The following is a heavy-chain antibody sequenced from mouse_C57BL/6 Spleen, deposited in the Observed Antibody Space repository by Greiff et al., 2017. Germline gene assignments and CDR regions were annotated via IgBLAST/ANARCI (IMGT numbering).Heavy chain of an antibody. CDR1: GYTFTSYW. V-gene: IGHV1-55*01. Sequence: QVQLQQPGAELAKPGASVKMSCKASGYTFTSYWITWVKQRPGQGLEWIGDIYPGSGSTNYNEKFKSKATVTVDTSSSTAYMQLSSLTSEDSAVYYCVRLGDYYAMDYWGQGTSVTVSS. CDR3: VRLGDYYAMDY. J-gene: IGHJ4*01. CDR2: IYPGSGST.